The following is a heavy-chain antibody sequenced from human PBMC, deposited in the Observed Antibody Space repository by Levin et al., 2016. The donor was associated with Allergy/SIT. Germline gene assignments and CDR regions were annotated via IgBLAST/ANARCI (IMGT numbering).Heavy chain of an antibody. CDR3: ARGPYSGYDWGYYYYYGMDV. CDR2: IYYSGST. V-gene: IGHV4-39*01. Sequence: SETLSLTCTVSGGSISSSSYYWGWIRQPPGKGLEWIGSIYYSGSTYYNPSLKSRVTISVDTSKNQFSLKLSSVTAADTAVYYCARGPYSGYDWGYYYYYGMDVWGQGTTVTVSS. CDR1: GGSISSSSYY. J-gene: IGHJ6*02. D-gene: IGHD5-12*01.